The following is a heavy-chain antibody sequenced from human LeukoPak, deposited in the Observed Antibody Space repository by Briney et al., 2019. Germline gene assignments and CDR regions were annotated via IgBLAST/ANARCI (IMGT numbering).Heavy chain of an antibody. CDR2: TYNRSKWYN. J-gene: IGHJ5*01. CDR3: AISGCWGSLDCWGEGGIAGDS. D-gene: IGHD2-21*02. CDR1: GDSVSSNSAA. V-gene: IGHV6-1*01. Sequence: SQTLSLTCAISGDSVSSNSAAWDWIRPSPSRGLEWLVRTYNRSKWYNDYAVSVIGRITINPDTSQNQFSLQLDSVTPEDTGVYYCAISGCWGSLDCWGEGGIAGDS.